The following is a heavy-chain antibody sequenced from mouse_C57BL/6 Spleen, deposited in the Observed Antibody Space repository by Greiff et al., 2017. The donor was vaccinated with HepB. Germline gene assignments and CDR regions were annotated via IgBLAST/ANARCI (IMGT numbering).Heavy chain of an antibody. CDR3: ARELLRSYWYFDV. J-gene: IGHJ1*03. V-gene: IGHV1-81*01. Sequence: QLQLQQSGAELARPGASVKLSCKASVYTFTSYGISWVKQRTGHGLAWIGEIYPRSGNTYYNENFKGQATLTADKSSSTAYMELRSLTSEDSAVYFCARELLRSYWYFDVWGTGTTVTVSS. D-gene: IGHD1-1*01. CDR2: IYPRSGNT. CDR1: VYTFTSYG.